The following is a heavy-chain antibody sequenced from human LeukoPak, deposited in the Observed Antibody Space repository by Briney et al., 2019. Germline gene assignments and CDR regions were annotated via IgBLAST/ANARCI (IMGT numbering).Heavy chain of an antibody. J-gene: IGHJ3*02. D-gene: IGHD1-1*01. CDR1: AYSFTSYW. V-gene: IGHV5-51*01. CDR2: IYPGDSDT. CDR3: ASRTGRKGDAFDI. Sequence: GESLKISCKGSAYSFTSYWIGWVRQMPGKGLGWMGIIYPGDSDTRYSPSFQGQVTISAEKSIRTAYLQWSSLKASDTAMYYCASRTGRKGDAFDIWGQGTMVTVSS.